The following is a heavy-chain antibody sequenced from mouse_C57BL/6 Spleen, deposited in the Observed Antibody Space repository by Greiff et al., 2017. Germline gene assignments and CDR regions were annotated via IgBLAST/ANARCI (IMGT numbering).Heavy chain of an antibody. CDR3: ARQNGSSDYFDY. CDR1: GFTFSSYG. V-gene: IGHV5-6*01. Sequence: EVQGVESGGDLVKPGGSLKLSRAASGFTFSSYGMSWVRQTPDKRLEWVATISSGGSYTYYPDSVKGRFTISRDNAKNTLYLQMSSLKSEDTAMYYCARQNGSSDYFDYWGQGTTLTVSS. D-gene: IGHD1-1*01. J-gene: IGHJ2*01. CDR2: ISSGGSYT.